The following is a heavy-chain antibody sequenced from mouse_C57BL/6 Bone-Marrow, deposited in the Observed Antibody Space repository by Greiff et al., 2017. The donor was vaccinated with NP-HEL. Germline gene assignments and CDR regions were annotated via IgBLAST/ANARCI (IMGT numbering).Heavy chain of an antibody. Sequence: VQLQQPGAELVMPGASVKLSCKASGYTFTSYWMHWVKQRPGQGLEWIGELDPSDSYTNYNQKFKGKSTLTVDKSSSTAYMQLSSLTSEDSAVYYCARTGTGEDYFDYWGQGTTLTVSS. J-gene: IGHJ2*01. D-gene: IGHD4-1*01. CDR2: LDPSDSYT. CDR1: GYTFTSYW. CDR3: ARTGTGEDYFDY. V-gene: IGHV1-69*01.